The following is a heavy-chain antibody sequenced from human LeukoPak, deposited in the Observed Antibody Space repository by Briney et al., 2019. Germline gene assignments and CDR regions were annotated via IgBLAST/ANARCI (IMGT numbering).Heavy chain of an antibody. J-gene: IGHJ4*02. D-gene: IGHD3-3*01. V-gene: IGHV4-39*01. CDR3: ARLISDFVGYFDY. CDR2: IYYSGST. Sequence: PSETLSLTCTASGGSISSSSYYWGWIRQPPGKGLEWIGSIYYSGSTYYNPSLKSRVTISVDTSKNQFSLKLSSVTAADTAVYYCARLISDFVGYFDYWGQGTLVTVSS. CDR1: GGSISSSSYY.